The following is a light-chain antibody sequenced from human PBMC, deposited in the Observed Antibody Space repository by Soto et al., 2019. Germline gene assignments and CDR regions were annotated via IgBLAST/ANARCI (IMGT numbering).Light chain of an antibody. CDR2: DAA. CDR1: QRISSW. Sequence: DIQITQSPSTLSASLEDRVTITCRPRQRISSWLAWYQQNPGKAPKLLIYDAASLESGVPSRFSGSGSGTEFTLTISSLQPDDFATYYCQQYNSYWTFGQGTKVDIK. V-gene: IGKV1-5*01. CDR3: QQYNSYWT. J-gene: IGKJ1*01.